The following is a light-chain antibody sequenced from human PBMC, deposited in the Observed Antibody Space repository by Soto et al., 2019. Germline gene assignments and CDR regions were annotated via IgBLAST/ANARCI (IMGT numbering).Light chain of an antibody. V-gene: IGKV3-11*01. Sequence: EIVLTQSPDTLSLSPGERATLSCRASQSVSSFVAWYQQKPGQPPRLLIYAVSKRATGSPIRFSGSGSGTDFNLTISSLEPEDFGVYYCQHRIDWPLTFGGGTKVEIK. CDR1: QSVSSF. J-gene: IGKJ4*01. CDR2: AVS. CDR3: QHRIDWPLT.